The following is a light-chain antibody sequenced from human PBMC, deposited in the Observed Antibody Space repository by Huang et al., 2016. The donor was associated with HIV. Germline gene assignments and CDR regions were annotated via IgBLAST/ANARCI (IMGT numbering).Light chain of an antibody. Sequence: EIVLTQSPATLSLSPGERATLSCGASQSVSSSYVAWYQQRPGLAPRLLIYDASYRATGSPDRFSGSGSGTDFTLTISRLEPEDFAVYYCQQYGSSPRTFGQGTKVEIK. CDR3: QQYGSSPRT. J-gene: IGKJ1*01. CDR2: DAS. V-gene: IGKV3D-20*01. CDR1: QSVSSSY.